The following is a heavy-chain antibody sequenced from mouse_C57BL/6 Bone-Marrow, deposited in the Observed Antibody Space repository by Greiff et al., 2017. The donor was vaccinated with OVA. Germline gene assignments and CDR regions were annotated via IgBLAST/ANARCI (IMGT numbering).Heavy chain of an antibody. V-gene: IGHV5-17*01. D-gene: IGHD2-4*01. Sequence: EVKLVESGGGLVKPGGSLKLSCAASGFTFSDYGMHWVRQAPEKGLEWVAYISSGSSTIYYADTVKGRFTISRDNAKSTLFLQMTSLRSEDTAMYYCARGLRPYYYAMDYWGQGTSVTVSS. CDR1: GFTFSDYG. CDR3: ARGLRPYYYAMDY. CDR2: ISSGSSTI. J-gene: IGHJ4*01.